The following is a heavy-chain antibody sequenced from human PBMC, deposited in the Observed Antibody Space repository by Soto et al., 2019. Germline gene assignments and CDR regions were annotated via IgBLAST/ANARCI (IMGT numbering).Heavy chain of an antibody. J-gene: IGHJ3*01. D-gene: IGHD3-3*01. Sequence: EVKLLESGGGLAQPGGSLRLSCVGSGFTFDSYAISWVRQAPGERLQWIAAISGSADGTDYAHSVRGRFTISRDKAKKTVHLQMDSLRVEDAAVYFCAKDTVCGYSFWSGYYSDGLDVWGQGTLVTVS. CDR3: AKDTVCGYSFWSGYYSDGLDV. CDR2: ISGSADGT. CDR1: GFTFDSYA. V-gene: IGHV3-23*01.